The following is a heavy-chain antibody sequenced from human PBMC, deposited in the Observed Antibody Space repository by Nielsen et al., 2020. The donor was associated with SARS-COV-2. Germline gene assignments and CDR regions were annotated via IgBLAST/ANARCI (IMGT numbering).Heavy chain of an antibody. V-gene: IGHV1-3*01. CDR3: ARITPSSGWDY. CDR1: GYTFTSYA. D-gene: IGHD6-19*01. Sequence: ASVKVSCKPSGYTFTSYAMNWVRQAPGQSLEWMGWINAGNGNTKYSQKFQGRVTMTRDTSANTAYMELSSLSSEDTAVYYCARITPSSGWDYWGQGTLVTVSS. J-gene: IGHJ4*02. CDR2: INAGNGNT.